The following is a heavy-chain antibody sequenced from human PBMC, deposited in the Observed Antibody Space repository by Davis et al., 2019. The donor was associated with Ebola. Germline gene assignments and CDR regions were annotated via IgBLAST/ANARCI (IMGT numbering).Heavy chain of an antibody. CDR1: GFIFSSYW. Sequence: PGGSLRLSCAASGFIFSSYWMSWVRQAPGKGLEWVANIKQDGSEKYYVDSVKGRFTISRDNAKNSLYLQMNSLRAEDTAVYYCANGAGSSSSLFYNYYMDVWGKGTTVTVSS. J-gene: IGHJ6*03. CDR3: ANGAGSSSSLFYNYYMDV. CDR2: IKQDGSEK. D-gene: IGHD6-6*01. V-gene: IGHV3-7*03.